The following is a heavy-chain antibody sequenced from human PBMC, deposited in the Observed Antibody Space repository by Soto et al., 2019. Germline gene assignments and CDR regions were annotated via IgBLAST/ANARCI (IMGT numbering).Heavy chain of an antibody. CDR1: GGSISSGGYS. V-gene: IGHV4-30-2*01. CDR2: IYHSGST. Sequence: SETLSLTCAVSGGSISSGGYSWSWIRQPPGKGLEWIGYIYHSGSTYYNPSLKSRVTISVDRSKNQFSLKLSSVTAADTAVYYCARLAAADKGGVDPWGQGTLVTVSS. D-gene: IGHD6-13*01. CDR3: ARLAAADKGGVDP. J-gene: IGHJ5*02.